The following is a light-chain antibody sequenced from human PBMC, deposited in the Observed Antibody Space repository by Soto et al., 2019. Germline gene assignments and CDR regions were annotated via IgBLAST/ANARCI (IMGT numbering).Light chain of an antibody. CDR2: GVV. J-gene: IGLJ1*01. CDR1: GNDDGAYNY. CDR3: CSYAGGYTYL. V-gene: IGLV2-11*01. Sequence: QSALTQPRSVSGSPGQSVTISCTGTGNDDGAYNYVSWYQQHPGRPPKLLIYGVVRWPSGVPDRFSGSKSGNTASLTISGLQAEDEADYFCCSYAGGYTYLFGTGTKVTVL.